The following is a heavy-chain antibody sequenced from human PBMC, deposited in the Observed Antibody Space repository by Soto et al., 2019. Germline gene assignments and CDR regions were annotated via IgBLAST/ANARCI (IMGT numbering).Heavy chain of an antibody. D-gene: IGHD5-12*01. CDR2: INPNSGGT. Sequence: ASVKVSCKASGYTFTGYYMHWVRQAPGQGLEWMGWINPNSGGTNYAQKFQGWVTMTRDTSISTAYMELSRLRSDDTAVYYCARVVDLGSYCGMDVWGQGTTVTVSS. V-gene: IGHV1-2*04. J-gene: IGHJ6*02. CDR3: ARVVDLGSYCGMDV. CDR1: GYTFTGYY.